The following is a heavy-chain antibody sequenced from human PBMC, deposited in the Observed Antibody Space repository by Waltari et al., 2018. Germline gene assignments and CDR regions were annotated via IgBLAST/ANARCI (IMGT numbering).Heavy chain of an antibody. Sequence: QVQLVQSGAEVKKPGSSVKVSCKASGGTFSSYAISWVRQAPGQGLEWMGGIIPIFGTANYTQKFQVRVTITADESTSTAYMELSSLRSEDTAVYYCARDSVLRFLEWLSYYYYGMDVWGQGTTVTVSS. D-gene: IGHD3-3*01. J-gene: IGHJ6*02. CDR3: ARDSVLRFLEWLSYYYYGMDV. V-gene: IGHV1-69*01. CDR2: IIPIFGTA. CDR1: GGTFSSYA.